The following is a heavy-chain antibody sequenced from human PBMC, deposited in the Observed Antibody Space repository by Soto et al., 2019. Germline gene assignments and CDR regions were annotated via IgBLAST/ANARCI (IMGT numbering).Heavy chain of an antibody. CDR2: IRGSVGNA. V-gene: IGHV3-23*01. CDR1: GFTFSSYG. J-gene: IGHJ5*02. CDR3: AKHLWFGESVFDP. Sequence: EVQLLESGGGLVQPGGSLRLSCAGTGFTFSSYGMSWVRQAPGKGLEWVSTIRGSVGNANYADSVKGRFTISRDDSTNTVHLQMNSLRPDDTAVYYCAKHLWFGESVFDPWGQGTLVVVSS. D-gene: IGHD3-10*01.